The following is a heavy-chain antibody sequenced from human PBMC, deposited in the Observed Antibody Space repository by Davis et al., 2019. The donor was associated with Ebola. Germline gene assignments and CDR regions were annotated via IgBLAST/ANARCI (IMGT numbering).Heavy chain of an antibody. J-gene: IGHJ5*02. V-gene: IGHV3-43*02. D-gene: IGHD1-26*01. Sequence: GESLKISCVASGFTLEDYTMHWVRRAPGKGLEWVSFINGDGGRTDYADSVKGRFTISGDNSKKSLYLQMNSLTTEDTALYYCAKAKFGGSALIDHWGQGTLVTVSS. CDR2: INGDGGRT. CDR3: AKAKFGGSALIDH. CDR1: GFTLEDYT.